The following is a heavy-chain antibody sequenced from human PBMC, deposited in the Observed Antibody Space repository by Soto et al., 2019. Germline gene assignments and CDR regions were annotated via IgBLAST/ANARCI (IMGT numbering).Heavy chain of an antibody. V-gene: IGHV4-4*07. J-gene: IGHJ4*02. CDR2: IYTSGST. Sequence: PSETLSLTCTVSGGSISSYYWSWIRQPAGKGLEWIGRIYTSGSTNYNPSLKSRVTTSVDTSKNQFSLKLSSVTAAGTAVHYCARSRTDYYDSGGYYFDYWGQGTLVTVSS. D-gene: IGHD3-22*01. CDR3: ARSRTDYYDSGGYYFDY. CDR1: GGSISSYY.